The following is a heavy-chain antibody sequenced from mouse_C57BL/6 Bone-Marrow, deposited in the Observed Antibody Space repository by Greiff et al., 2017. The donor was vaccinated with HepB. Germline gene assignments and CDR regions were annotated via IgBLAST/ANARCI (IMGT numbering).Heavy chain of an antibody. J-gene: IGHJ3*01. CDR3: ARQGLLLRSSWFAY. CDR2: INSDGGST. D-gene: IGHD1-1*01. Sequence: EVQLVESGGGLVQPGETLKLSCESNEYEFPSHDMSWVRKTPEKRLELVAAINSDGGSTYYPDTMERRFIISRDNTKKTLYLQMSSLRSEDTALYYCARQGLLLRSSWFAYWGQGTLVTVSA. V-gene: IGHV5-2*01. CDR1: EYEFPSHD.